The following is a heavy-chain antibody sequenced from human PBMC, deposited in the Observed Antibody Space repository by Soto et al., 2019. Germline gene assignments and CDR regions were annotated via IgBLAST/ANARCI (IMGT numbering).Heavy chain of an antibody. V-gene: IGHV2-5*02. CDR1: GFSLSTSGLG. J-gene: IGHJ4*02. CDR3: AHSPCSGGTCYLFDY. Sequence: QITLKESGPTLLKPTQTLTLTCTISGFSLSTSGLGVGWIRQPPGKSLEWLALIYWDDVQRYNPSLKTRLTITKDDSRSQVVLTMTNMDTVDTATYYCAHSPCSGGTCYLFDYWGQGALVTVSS. CDR2: IYWDDVQ. D-gene: IGHD2-15*01.